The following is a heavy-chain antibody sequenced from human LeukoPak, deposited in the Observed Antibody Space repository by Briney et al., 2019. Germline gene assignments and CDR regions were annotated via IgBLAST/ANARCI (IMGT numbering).Heavy chain of an antibody. CDR3: ASLDGSDYYDSSGYSDY. CDR1: GGSISSYY. Sequence: SSETLSLTCTVSGGSISSYYWSWIRQPPGKGLEWIGYIYYSGSTNYNPSLKSRVTISVDTSKNQFSLKLSSVTAADTAVYYCASLDGSDYYDSSGYSDYWGQGTLVTVSS. J-gene: IGHJ4*02. V-gene: IGHV4-59*01. D-gene: IGHD3-22*01. CDR2: IYYSGST.